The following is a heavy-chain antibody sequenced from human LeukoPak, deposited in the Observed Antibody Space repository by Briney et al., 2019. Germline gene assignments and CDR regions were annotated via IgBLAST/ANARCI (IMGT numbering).Heavy chain of an antibody. CDR2: IYYSGST. Sequence: SETLSLTCTVSGGSISSSSYYWGWIRQPPGKGLEWIGNIYYSGSTYYNPSLKSRVTISVDTSKNQFSLKLSSVTAADTAVYYCARQGDYYDSSGYYKPQSYYFDYWGQGTLVTVSS. CDR3: ARQGDYYDSSGYYKPQSYYFDY. CDR1: GGSISSSSYY. J-gene: IGHJ4*02. V-gene: IGHV4-39*01. D-gene: IGHD3-22*01.